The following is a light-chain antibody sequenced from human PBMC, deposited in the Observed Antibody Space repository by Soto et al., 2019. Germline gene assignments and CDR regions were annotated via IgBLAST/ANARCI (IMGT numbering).Light chain of an antibody. CDR1: QSVSSN. CDR3: QLYNNWPRT. Sequence: IVMTQSPATLSVSPGERATLSCRASQSVSSNLAWYQQKPGQAPRLLIYGASTRATGIPARFSGSGSGTEFTLTISSLQSEDFAVYYCQLYNNWPRTFGQGTKVEIK. CDR2: GAS. V-gene: IGKV3-15*01. J-gene: IGKJ1*01.